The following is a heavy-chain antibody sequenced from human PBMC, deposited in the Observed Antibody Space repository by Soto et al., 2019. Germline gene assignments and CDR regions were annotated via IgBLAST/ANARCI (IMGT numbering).Heavy chain of an antibody. CDR1: GFTSLSYA. V-gene: IGHV1-3*01. CDR3: AREVQGVTSFDY. J-gene: IGHJ4*02. Sequence: QVELVQSGPEMMQPGASVKVSCKASGFTSLSYAFHWVRQAPGQGPQWLGWINAGVDGTIYSQRYQCRIKITRDSSANIVFLEVNTLAKEDTAVYYCAREVQGVTSFDYWGQGTLVAVSS. CDR2: INAGVDGT. D-gene: IGHD3-10*01.